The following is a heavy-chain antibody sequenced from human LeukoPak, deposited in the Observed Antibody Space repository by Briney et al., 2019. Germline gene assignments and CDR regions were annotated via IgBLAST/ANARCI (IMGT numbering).Heavy chain of an antibody. D-gene: IGHD3-10*01. Sequence: PGRSLRLSGAASGFTFSSSGMHWVRQAPGKGLEWVAVIWYDGSDKYSADSVKGRFTISRDNSKNTLYLQMNSLRAEDTAVYYCASAPYGSGTFLDYWGQGTLVTVSS. CDR1: GFTFSSSG. J-gene: IGHJ4*02. CDR2: IWYDGSDK. V-gene: IGHV3-33*01. CDR3: ASAPYGSGTFLDY.